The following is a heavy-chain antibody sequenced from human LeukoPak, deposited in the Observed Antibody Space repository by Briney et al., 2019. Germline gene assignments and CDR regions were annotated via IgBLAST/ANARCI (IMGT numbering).Heavy chain of an antibody. V-gene: IGHV3-53*01. CDR2: IYSGGST. Sequence: GGSLRLSCAASGFTVSSNYMSWVRQAPGKGLEWVSVIYSGGSTYYADSVKGRFTISRDNSKNTLYLQMNSLRAEDTAVYYCARVDTDYYYHGMDVWGQGTTVTVSS. CDR1: GFTVSSNY. J-gene: IGHJ6*02. CDR3: ARVDTDYYYHGMDV. D-gene: IGHD5-18*01.